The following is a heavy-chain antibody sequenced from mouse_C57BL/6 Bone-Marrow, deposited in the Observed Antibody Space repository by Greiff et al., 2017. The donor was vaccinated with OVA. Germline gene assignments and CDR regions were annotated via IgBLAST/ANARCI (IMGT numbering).Heavy chain of an antibody. CDR3: ARWNYSNYGFYAMDY. J-gene: IGHJ4*01. D-gene: IGHD2-5*01. Sequence: EVQLQQSGPELVKPGASVKISCKASGYTFTDYYMNWVKQSHGKSLEWIGDINPNNGGTSYNQKFKGKATLTVDKSSSTAYMELRSLTSEDSAVYYCARWNYSNYGFYAMDYWGQGTSVTVSS. CDR2: INPNNGGT. CDR1: GYTFTDYY. V-gene: IGHV1-26*01.